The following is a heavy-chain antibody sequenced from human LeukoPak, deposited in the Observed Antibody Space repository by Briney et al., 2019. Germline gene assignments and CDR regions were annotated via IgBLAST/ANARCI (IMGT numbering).Heavy chain of an antibody. J-gene: IGHJ5*02. CDR3: ARRRGYSYENWFDP. Sequence: SETLSLTCAVYGGSFSGYYWSWIRQPPGKGLEWIGEINHSGSTNYNPSLKSRVTISVDTSKNQFSLKLSSVTAADTAVYYCARRRGYSYENWFDPWGQGTLVTVSS. D-gene: IGHD5-18*01. CDR2: INHSGST. V-gene: IGHV4-34*01. CDR1: GGSFSGYY.